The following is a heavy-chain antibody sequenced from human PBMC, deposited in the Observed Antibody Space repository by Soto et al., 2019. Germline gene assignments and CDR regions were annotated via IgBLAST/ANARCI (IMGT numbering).Heavy chain of an antibody. CDR1: GFTFDNYW. D-gene: IGHD3-10*01. J-gene: IGHJ4*02. CDR3: ARDRGWQTFDY. V-gene: IGHV3-7*03. CDR2: IKVDGSEK. Sequence: EVQLAESGGGLVQPGGSLRLSCAASGFTFDNYWMSWVRQTPGKELERVANIKVDGSEKYYVDSVKGRFIISRDNAKNSVYLQMTSLRAEDTAVYYCARDRGWQTFDYWGQGTLVTVSS.